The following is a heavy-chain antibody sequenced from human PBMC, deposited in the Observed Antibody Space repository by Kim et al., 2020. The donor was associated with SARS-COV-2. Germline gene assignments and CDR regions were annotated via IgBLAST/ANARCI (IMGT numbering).Heavy chain of an antibody. D-gene: IGHD2-21*01. CDR1: GGTFSSYA. CDR3: ARFSCGDCYFPHFDY. CDR2: IIPIFGTA. Sequence: SVKVSCKASGGTFSSYAISWVRQAPGQGLEWMGGIIPIFGTANYAQKFQGRVTITADESTSTAYMELSSLRSEDTAVYYCARFSCGDCYFPHFDYWGQGTLVTVSS. V-gene: IGHV1-69*13. J-gene: IGHJ4*02.